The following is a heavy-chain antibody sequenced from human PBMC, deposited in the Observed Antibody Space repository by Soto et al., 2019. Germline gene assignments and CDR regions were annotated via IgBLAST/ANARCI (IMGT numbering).Heavy chain of an antibody. V-gene: IGHV3-15*07. J-gene: IGHJ5*02. D-gene: IGHD2-2*01. CDR1: GFTFHNAW. CDR2: IKSQSDGGSG. Sequence: PGGSLRLSCAASGFTFHNAWINWVRQPPGGGLEWVGRIKSQSDGGSGDYAAPVKGRFTISRDDSKNTLYLQMNSLKTEDTAVYYCTTVTYCSSTSCYGNWFDPWGQGTLVTVSS. CDR3: TTVTYCSSTSCYGNWFDP.